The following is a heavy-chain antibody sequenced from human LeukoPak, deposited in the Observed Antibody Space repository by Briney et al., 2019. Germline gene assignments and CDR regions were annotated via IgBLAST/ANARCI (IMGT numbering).Heavy chain of an antibody. CDR1: GGTFSSYA. J-gene: IGHJ5*02. CDR3: ARETTVTYNWFDP. V-gene: IGHV1-18*01. Sequence: ASVKVSCKASGGTFSSYAISWVRQAPGQGLEWMGWISAYNGNTNYAQKLQGRVTTTTDTSTSTAYMELRSLRSDDTAVYYCARETTVTYNWFDPWGQGTLVTVSS. D-gene: IGHD4-17*01. CDR2: ISAYNGNT.